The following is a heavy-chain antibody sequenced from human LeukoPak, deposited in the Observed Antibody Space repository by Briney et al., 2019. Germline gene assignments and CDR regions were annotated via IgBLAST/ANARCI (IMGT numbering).Heavy chain of an antibody. CDR1: GASVSSGDYY. D-gene: IGHD1-26*01. J-gene: IGHJ4*02. Sequence: SQTLSLTCTVSGASVSSGDYYWSWLRQHPGKGLEWIGYIHYSGPTYSNPSLRSRVTLSVDTSNNLLSLRLSSVTSADTAVYYCARGRWELPLDYWGQGTLVTVSS. CDR3: ARGRWELPLDY. CDR2: IHYSGPT. V-gene: IGHV4-31*03.